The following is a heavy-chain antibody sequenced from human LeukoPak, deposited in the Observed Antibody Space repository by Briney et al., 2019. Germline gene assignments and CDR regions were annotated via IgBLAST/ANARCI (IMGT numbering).Heavy chain of an antibody. CDR2: IYYSGST. D-gene: IGHD2-15*01. CDR3: ARDLSLPTPGG. V-gene: IGHV4-39*07. Sequence: PSETLSLTCTVSGGSVSSTNYYWGWIRQPPGKGLEWVGSIYYSGSTYYNPSLKSRVTISVDTSKNQFSLKLSSVTAADTAVYYCARDLSLPTPGGWGQGTLVTVSS. CDR1: GGSVSSTNYY. J-gene: IGHJ4*02.